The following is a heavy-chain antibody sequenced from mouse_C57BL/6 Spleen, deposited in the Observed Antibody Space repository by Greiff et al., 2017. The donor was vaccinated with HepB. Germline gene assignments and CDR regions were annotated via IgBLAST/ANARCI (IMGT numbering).Heavy chain of an antibody. CDR1: GYTFTGYW. J-gene: IGHJ4*01. CDR3: ARIPITTVVATGAMDY. V-gene: IGHV1-9*01. CDR2: ILPGSGST. D-gene: IGHD1-1*01. Sequence: QVQLQQSGAELMKPGASVKLSCKATGYTFTGYWIEWVKQRPGHGLEWIGEILPGSGSTNYNEKFKGKATFTADTSSNTAYMQLSSLTTEDSAIYYCARIPITTVVATGAMDYWGQGTSVTVSS.